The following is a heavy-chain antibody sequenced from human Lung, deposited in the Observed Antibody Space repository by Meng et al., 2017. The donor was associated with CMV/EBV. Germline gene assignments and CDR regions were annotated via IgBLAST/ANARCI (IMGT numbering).Heavy chain of an antibody. Sequence: SCAASGFTFSFYGLHWVRQAPGKGLEWVAFIRYDGNNKFYADSVKGRFTISRDRSKNTLYLQMNSLRADDTAVYYCAKDLRSLRRFYYYGMDVWXQGTXVTVSS. CDR3: AKDLRSLRRFYYYGMDV. D-gene: IGHD3-3*01. CDR1: GFTFSFYG. CDR2: IRYDGNNK. V-gene: IGHV3-30*02. J-gene: IGHJ6*02.